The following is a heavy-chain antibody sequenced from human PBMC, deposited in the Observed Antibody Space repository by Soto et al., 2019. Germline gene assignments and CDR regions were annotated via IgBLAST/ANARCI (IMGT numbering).Heavy chain of an antibody. J-gene: IGHJ6*02. V-gene: IGHV3-9*01. CDR1: GFKFDDYA. Sequence: EVQLVESGGAMVHPGGSLRLSCVASGFKFDDYAIHWVRQVAGKGLEWVSAINWSGERIAYADSVKGRSTISRDKAKNYVSLQINSLIPEDAALYYGARDRFGRFYAIDVWGQGTTVTVSS. CDR2: INWSGERI. D-gene: IGHD3-16*01. CDR3: ARDRFGRFYAIDV.